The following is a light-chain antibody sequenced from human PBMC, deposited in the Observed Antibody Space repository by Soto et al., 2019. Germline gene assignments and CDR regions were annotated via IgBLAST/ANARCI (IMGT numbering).Light chain of an antibody. Sequence: QSALTQPPSASGSPGESVTISCTGTRRDIGGYNYVSWYQQHPGKAPRLMIYEVTNRPSGVPDRFSGSKSGNTASLTVSGRQAEDGADYYCSSYGGSNDLVFGGGTKLTVL. V-gene: IGLV2-8*01. J-gene: IGLJ2*01. CDR3: SSYGGSNDLV. CDR2: EVT. CDR1: RRDIGGYNY.